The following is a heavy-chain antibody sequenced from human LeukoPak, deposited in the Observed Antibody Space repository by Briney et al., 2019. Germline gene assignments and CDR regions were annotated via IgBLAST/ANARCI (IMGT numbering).Heavy chain of an antibody. V-gene: IGHV3-74*01. J-gene: IGHJ3*02. CDR2: INSDGSST. CDR1: GFTFSSYW. D-gene: IGHD2-2*01. Sequence: GGSLRLSCAASGFTFSSYWMHWVRQAPGKGLVWVSRINSDGSSTSYADSVKGRFTISRDNAKNTLYLQMNSLRAEDTAVYYCARDRYCSSTSCPTGDDAFDIWGQGTMVTVSP. CDR3: ARDRYCSSTSCPTGDDAFDI.